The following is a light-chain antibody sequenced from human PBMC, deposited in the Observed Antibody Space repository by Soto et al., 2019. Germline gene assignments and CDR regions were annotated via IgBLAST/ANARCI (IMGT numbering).Light chain of an antibody. CDR1: QSVSSY. Sequence: EVVFTQSAGTLSLSPGERATLSCRASQSVSSYLAWYQQKPGQAPRLLIYDASNRATGIPARFSGSGSGTDFTLTISSLEPEDFAVYYCQQRSNWPPSITFGQGTRLEIK. J-gene: IGKJ5*01. CDR3: QQRSNWPPSIT. V-gene: IGKV3-11*01. CDR2: DAS.